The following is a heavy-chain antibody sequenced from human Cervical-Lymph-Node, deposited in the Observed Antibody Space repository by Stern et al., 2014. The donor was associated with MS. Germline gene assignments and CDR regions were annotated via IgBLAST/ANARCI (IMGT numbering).Heavy chain of an antibody. J-gene: IGHJ4*02. CDR1: GFIFSDYN. D-gene: IGHD6-6*01. Sequence: VQLVQSGGGLVKSGGSLRLSCAASGFIFSDYNMAWIRQARGKGLEWFSYISSDGSTRYKADSVKGRFTISRDNAKNSLFLQLNSLTAEDTAVYYCAREYSSSHFDYWGQGTLVTVSS. CDR2: ISSDGSTR. V-gene: IGHV3-11*01. CDR3: AREYSSSHFDY.